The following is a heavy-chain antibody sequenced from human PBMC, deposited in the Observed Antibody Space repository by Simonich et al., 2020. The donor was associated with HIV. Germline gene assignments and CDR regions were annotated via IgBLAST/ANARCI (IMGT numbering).Heavy chain of an antibody. CDR2: IYSSGST. V-gene: IGHV4-39*01. D-gene: IGHD1-26*01. CDR3: ASQNSGRYYGYFQH. Sequence: QLQLQESGPGLVTPSETLSLTCTVSGGSISSSSYYWGWIRQHPGKGLEWIVSIYSSGSTYHNPTLKGGATISIDTSKNQFSLKLSSVTAADTAVDYCASQNSGRYYGYFQHWGQCTLVTVSS. J-gene: IGHJ1*01. CDR1: GGSISSSSYY.